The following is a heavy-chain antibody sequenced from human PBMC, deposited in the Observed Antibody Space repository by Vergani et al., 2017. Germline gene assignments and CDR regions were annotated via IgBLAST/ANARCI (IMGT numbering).Heavy chain of an antibody. CDR2: IIPIFGTA. V-gene: IGHV1-69*01. CDR3: AFSRGGGTTYYYDSSGYYPFDY. J-gene: IGHJ4*02. D-gene: IGHD3-22*01. Sequence: QVQLVQSGAEVKKPGSSVKVSCKASGGTFSSYAISWVRQAPGQGLEWMGGIIPIFGTANYAQKFQGRVTLTADESTSTAYMELSSLRSEDTAVYYGAFSRGGGTTYYYDSSGYYPFDYWGQGTLVTVSS. CDR1: GGTFSSYA.